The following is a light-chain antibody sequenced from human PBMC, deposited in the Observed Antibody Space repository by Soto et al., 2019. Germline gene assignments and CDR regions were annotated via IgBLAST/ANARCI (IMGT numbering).Light chain of an antibody. V-gene: IGKV3-15*01. J-gene: IGKJ1*01. CDR2: GAS. Sequence: EIVITQSPATLSVSPGERATLSCRTSQSLSSNLACYQQKPGQAPRLLIYGASNRATGMPARFSGSGYGTEFNLTISSLQSEDFAVDYCQPYNNWPVWTFGQGTKV. CDR3: QPYNNWPVWT. CDR1: QSLSSN.